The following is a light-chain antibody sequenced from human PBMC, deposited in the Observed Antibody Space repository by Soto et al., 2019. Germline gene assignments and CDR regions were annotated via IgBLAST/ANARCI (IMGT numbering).Light chain of an antibody. V-gene: IGKV1-33*01. CDR2: DAS. CDR3: QQYEIIPT. J-gene: IGKJ5*01. CDR1: QNINNY. Sequence: DIQMTQSPTSMSASVGDRVTIPYQASQNINNYLNWYQQKPGRAPXXLIYDASNLEAGVPSRFRGSGSGTDFTFTISRLQPEDIATYYCQQYEIIPTFGQGTRLEIK.